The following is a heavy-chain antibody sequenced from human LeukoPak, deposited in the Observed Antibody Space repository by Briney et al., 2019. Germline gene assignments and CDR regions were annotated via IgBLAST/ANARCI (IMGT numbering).Heavy chain of an antibody. CDR1: GFTFSSYA. V-gene: IGHV3-23*01. CDR2: ISGSGGST. CDR3: ARGHCSSTSCYSWRYGMDV. D-gene: IGHD2-2*01. J-gene: IGHJ6*02. Sequence: GGSLRLSSAASGFTFSSYAMRSVRQAPGKGLEWVSTISGSGGSTYYADSVKGRFTISRDNSMNTLYLQMNSLRAEDTAVYYCARGHCSSTSCYSWRYGMDVWGQGTTVTVSS.